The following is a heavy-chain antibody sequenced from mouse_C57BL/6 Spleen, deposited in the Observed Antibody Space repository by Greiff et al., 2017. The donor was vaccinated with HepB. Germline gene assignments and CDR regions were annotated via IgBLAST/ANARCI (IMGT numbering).Heavy chain of an antibody. CDR1: GYAFSSSW. V-gene: IGHV1-82*01. CDR2: IYPGDGDT. J-gene: IGHJ2*01. D-gene: IGHD2-3*01. CDR3: ARGWLLPYFYY. Sequence: QVQLQQSGPELVKPGASVKISCKASGYAFSSSWMNWVKQRPGKGLEWIGRIYPGDGDTNYNGKFKGKATLTADKSSSTAYMQLSSLTSEDSAVYFCARGWLLPYFYYWGQGTTLTVSS.